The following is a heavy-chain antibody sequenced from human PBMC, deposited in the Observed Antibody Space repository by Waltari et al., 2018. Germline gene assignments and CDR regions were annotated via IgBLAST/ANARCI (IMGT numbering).Heavy chain of an antibody. CDR3: ARGTAGSGYYYYGMDV. CDR1: GGTFSSYA. Sequence: QVQLVQSGAEVKKPGSSVKVSCKASGGTFSSYAISWVRPAPGQGLEWMGRIIPIFGTANYAQKFQGRVTITADKSTSTAYMELSSLRSEDTAVYYCARGTAGSGYYYYGMDVWGQGTTVTVSS. V-gene: IGHV1-69*08. D-gene: IGHD3-3*01. CDR2: IIPIFGTA. J-gene: IGHJ6*02.